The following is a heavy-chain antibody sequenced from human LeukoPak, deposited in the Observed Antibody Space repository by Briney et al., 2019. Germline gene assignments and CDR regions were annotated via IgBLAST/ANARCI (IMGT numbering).Heavy chain of an antibody. V-gene: IGHV1-18*01. CDR1: GHTFTSYG. D-gene: IGHD3-10*01. CDR3: ARDATDYYGSGSYYSGDY. CDR2: ISAYNGNT. J-gene: IGHJ4*02. Sequence: GASVKVTCKASGHTFTSYGISWVRQAPGQGLEWMGWISAYNGNTNYAQKLQGRVTMTTDTSTSTAYMELRSLRSDDTAVYYCARDATDYYGSGSYYSGDYWGQGTLVTVSS.